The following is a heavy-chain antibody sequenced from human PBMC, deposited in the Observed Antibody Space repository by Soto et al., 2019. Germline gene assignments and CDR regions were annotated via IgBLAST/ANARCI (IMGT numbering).Heavy chain of an antibody. CDR3: AREGYDSSSYPFGY. D-gene: IGHD3-22*01. Sequence: QVQLVQSGAEVKKPGASVKISCKASGYTFSSNAMHWVRQAPGQRLEWMGWINAGNGNTKYSQKFQGRVTITRDTDATTAYMERSNLTSEDTAVYYCAREGYDSSSYPFGYWGQGTLVTGSS. CDR2: INAGNGNT. J-gene: IGHJ4*02. V-gene: IGHV1-3*01. CDR1: GYTFSSNA.